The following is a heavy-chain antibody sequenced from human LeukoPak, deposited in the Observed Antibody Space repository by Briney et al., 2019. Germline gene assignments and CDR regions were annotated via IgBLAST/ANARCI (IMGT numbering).Heavy chain of an antibody. CDR3: TRVRYGDLSYFDY. J-gene: IGHJ4*02. V-gene: IGHV1-2*02. D-gene: IGHD4-17*01. CDR2: INPNTGGT. Sequence: GASVKVSCKASGYTFTSYGISWVRQAPGQGLEWMGWINPNTGGTNFAQKFQGRVTMTRDTSISTVYMELKSLRSEDTAIYYCTRVRYGDLSYFDYWGQGTLVIVSP. CDR1: GYTFTSYG.